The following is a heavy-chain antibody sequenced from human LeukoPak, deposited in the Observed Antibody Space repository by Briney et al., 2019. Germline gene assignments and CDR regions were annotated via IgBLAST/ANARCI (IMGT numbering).Heavy chain of an antibody. D-gene: IGHD3-22*01. CDR3: ARQSGYLGWFDP. J-gene: IGHJ5*02. Sequence: PSETLSLTCTVSGGSISSSSYYWGWIRQPPGKGLEWIGSIYYSGSTYYNPSLKSRVTISVDTSKNQFSLKLSSVTAADTAVYYCARQSGYLGWFDPWDQGTLVTVSS. CDR2: IYYSGST. CDR1: GGSISSSSYY. V-gene: IGHV4-39*01.